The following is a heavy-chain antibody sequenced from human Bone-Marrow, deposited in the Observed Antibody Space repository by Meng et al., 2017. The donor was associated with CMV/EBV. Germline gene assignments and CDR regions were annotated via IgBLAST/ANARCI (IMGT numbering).Heavy chain of an antibody. D-gene: IGHD1-1*01. CDR1: GYTFSGYY. CDR2: ISPDTGGT. CDR3: ATNWNHEGLVGT. Sequence: ASVKVSRKASGYTFSGYYIHWVRQAPGQGLEWMGWISPDTGGTNYAQKFQGRVTMTRDTSISTAYMELTSLRSDDTAVYYCATNWNHEGLVGTWGQGTLVTVSS. J-gene: IGHJ5*02. V-gene: IGHV1-2*02.